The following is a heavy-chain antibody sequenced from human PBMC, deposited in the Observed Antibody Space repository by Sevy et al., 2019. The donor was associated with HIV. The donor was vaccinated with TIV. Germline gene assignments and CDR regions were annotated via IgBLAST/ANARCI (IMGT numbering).Heavy chain of an antibody. CDR1: GFTFSSYG. J-gene: IGHJ4*02. CDR3: AKSPTNGWYRRGETWYFDS. Sequence: GGSLRLSCATSGFTFSSYGMHWVRRAPVKGLEWVAVPSYDESNKDYADSVKGRFTISRDNSKNTLYLQMNGLRAEDTAVYYCAKSPTNGWYRRGETWYFDSWGQGTLVTVSS. V-gene: IGHV3-30*18. D-gene: IGHD6-19*01. CDR2: PSYDESNK.